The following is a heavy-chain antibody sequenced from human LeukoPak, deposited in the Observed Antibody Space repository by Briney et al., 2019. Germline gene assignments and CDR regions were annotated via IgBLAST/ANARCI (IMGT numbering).Heavy chain of an antibody. Sequence: PSETLSLTCTVSGGSISSGSYYWRWIRQPAGKGLEWIERIYTSGSTNYNPSLKSRVTISVDTSKNQFSLKLSSVTAADTAVYYCARDSYGENYYYYMDVWGKGTTVTVSS. V-gene: IGHV4-61*02. CDR3: ARDSYGENYYYYMDV. D-gene: IGHD3-10*01. J-gene: IGHJ6*03. CDR1: GGSISSGSYY. CDR2: IYTSGST.